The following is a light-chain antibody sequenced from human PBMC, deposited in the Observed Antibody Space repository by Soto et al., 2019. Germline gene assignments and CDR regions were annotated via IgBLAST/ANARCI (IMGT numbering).Light chain of an antibody. J-gene: IGKJ5*01. CDR3: QHYGGSPIT. CDR2: GAS. Sequence: EIVLTQSPGTLSLSPGERATLSCRASQSVDSSYLAWYHQRPGQAPRLLIYGASSRATGIPDRFIGSGSGTDFTLTISRLEPEDFAVYYCQHYGGSPITFGQGTRLEIK. V-gene: IGKV3-20*01. CDR1: QSVDSSY.